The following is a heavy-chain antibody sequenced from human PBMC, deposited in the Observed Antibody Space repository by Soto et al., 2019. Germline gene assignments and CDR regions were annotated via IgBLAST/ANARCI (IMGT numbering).Heavy chain of an antibody. D-gene: IGHD6-19*01. V-gene: IGHV1-18*01. CDR2: ISAYNGNT. CDR3: ARDIVRVAGTVWSDY. J-gene: IGHJ4*02. CDR1: GYTFTSYG. Sequence: ASVKVSCKASGYTFTSYGISWARQAPGQGLEWMGWISAYNGNTNYAQKLQGRVTMTTDTSTSTAYMELRSLRSDDTAVYYCARDIVRVAGTVWSDYWGQGTLVTVSA.